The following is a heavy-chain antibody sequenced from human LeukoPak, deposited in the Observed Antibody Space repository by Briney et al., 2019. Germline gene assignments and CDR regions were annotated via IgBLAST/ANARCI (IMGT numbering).Heavy chain of an antibody. V-gene: IGHV3-23*01. CDR2: ISGSGGST. Sequence: GGSLRLSCAASGLTFSSYAMSWVRQAPGKVLEWVSAISGSGGSTYYADSVKGRFTISRDNSKNTLYLQMNSLRAEDTAVYYCAKDAVFGVVTHFDYWGQGTLVTVSS. CDR3: AKDAVFGVVTHFDY. CDR1: GLTFSSYA. D-gene: IGHD3-3*01. J-gene: IGHJ4*02.